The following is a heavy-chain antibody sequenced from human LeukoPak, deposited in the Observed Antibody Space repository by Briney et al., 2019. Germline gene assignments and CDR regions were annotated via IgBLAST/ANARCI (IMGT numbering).Heavy chain of an antibody. J-gene: IGHJ4*02. V-gene: IGHV4-39*01. CDR2: IYYSGST. CDR1: GGSISSSSYY. Sequence: SETLSPTCTVSGGSISSSSYYWGWIRQPPGKGLEWIGSIYYSGSTYYNPPLKSRVTISVDTSKNQFSLKLSSVTAADTAVYYCATRASRLYYFDYWGQGTLVTVSS. CDR3: ATRASRLYYFDY.